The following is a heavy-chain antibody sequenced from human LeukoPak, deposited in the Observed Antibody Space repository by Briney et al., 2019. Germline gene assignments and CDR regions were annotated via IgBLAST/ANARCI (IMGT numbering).Heavy chain of an antibody. J-gene: IGHJ6*02. CDR1: GFTFSSYS. CDR2: ISSSSSYI. V-gene: IGHV3-21*04. Sequence: PGGSLRLSCAASGFTFSSYSMNWVRQAPGKGLEWVSSISSSSSYIYYADSVKGRFTISRDNAKNSLYLQMNSLRAEDTAVYYCAKDANSVSPYGMDVWGQGTTVTVSS. CDR3: AKDANSVSPYGMDV. D-gene: IGHD5/OR15-5a*01.